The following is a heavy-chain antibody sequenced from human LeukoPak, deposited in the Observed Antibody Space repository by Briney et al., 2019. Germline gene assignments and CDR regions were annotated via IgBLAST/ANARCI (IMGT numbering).Heavy chain of an antibody. V-gene: IGHV1-2*02. CDR1: GYTFTGYY. CDR3: ARWEIIAAASQFDY. D-gene: IGHD6-13*01. Sequence: ASVKVSCKASGYTFTGYYMHWVRQAPGQGLEWMGWINPNSGGTNYAQKFQGRVTMTRDTSISTAYMELSRLRSDDTAVYYCARWEIIAAASQFDYWGQGPLVSVSS. CDR2: INPNSGGT. J-gene: IGHJ4*02.